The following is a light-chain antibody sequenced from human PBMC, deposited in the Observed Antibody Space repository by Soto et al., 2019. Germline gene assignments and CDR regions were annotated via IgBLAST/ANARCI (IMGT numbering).Light chain of an antibody. V-gene: IGKV3-20*01. J-gene: IGKJ1*01. Sequence: EIVLTQSPGTLSVSPGERATLSCRASQTISSNNLAWYQHKPGQAPSLLIYGTSSRATGIPDRFSGSGSGTDFTLTSSRLEPEDSAIYYCQQYGSWTFGQGTKVEIK. CDR1: QTISSNN. CDR3: QQYGSWT. CDR2: GTS.